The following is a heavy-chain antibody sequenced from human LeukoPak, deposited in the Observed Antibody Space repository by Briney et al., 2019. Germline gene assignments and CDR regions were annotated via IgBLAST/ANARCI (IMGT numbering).Heavy chain of an antibody. CDR3: ARSLVVGATYPYH. J-gene: IGHJ5*02. CDR1: GFTFSSYE. D-gene: IGHD1-26*01. V-gene: IGHV3-48*03. Sequence: PGGSLRLSCAASGFTFSSYEMNWVRQAPGKGLEFIAYISSSGSIIYYADSVKGRFTISRDNAKNSLYLQMNSLRAEDTAVYYCARSLVVGATYPYHWGQGTLVTVSS. CDR2: ISSSGSII.